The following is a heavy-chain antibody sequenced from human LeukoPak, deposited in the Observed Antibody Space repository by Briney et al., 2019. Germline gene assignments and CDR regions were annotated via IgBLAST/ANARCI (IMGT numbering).Heavy chain of an antibody. D-gene: IGHD1-26*01. V-gene: IGHV3-7*03. CDR2: IKVDGSEK. CDR3: ARGRYIVGALYFDS. Sequence: GGSLRLSCAASGFTFSSFWMTWVRQAPGKGLEWVANIKVDGSEKNYVDSVKGRFTVSRDNAKNSLYLQMNSLRAEDTAVYYCARGRYIVGALYFDSWGQGTLVTVSS. CDR1: GFTFSSFW. J-gene: IGHJ4*02.